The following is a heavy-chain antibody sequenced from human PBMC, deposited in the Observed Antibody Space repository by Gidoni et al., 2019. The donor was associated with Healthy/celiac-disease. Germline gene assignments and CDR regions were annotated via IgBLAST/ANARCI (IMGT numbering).Heavy chain of an antibody. J-gene: IGHJ5*02. CDR3: AREVVAVAGRHGIHNWFDP. CDR2: ISSSGSTI. Sequence: QVQLVESGGGLVKPGGSLRLSCAASGFTFSDYYMSWIRQAPGKGLGCVSYISSSGSTIYYADSVKGRFTISRDNAKNSLYLQMNSLRAEDTAVYYCAREVVAVAGRHGIHNWFDPWGQGTLVTVSS. V-gene: IGHV3-11*01. D-gene: IGHD6-19*01. CDR1: GFTFSDYY.